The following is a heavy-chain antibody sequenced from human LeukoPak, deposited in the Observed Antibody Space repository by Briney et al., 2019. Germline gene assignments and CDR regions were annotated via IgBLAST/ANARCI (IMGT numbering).Heavy chain of an antibody. Sequence: GGSLRLSCAASGFTFSSYAMSWVRQAPGKGLEWVSAISGSGGDTYYADSVKGRFTISRDNSKNTLYLQVNSLRAEDTAVYYCAKGNGYSYGRYYFDYWGQGTLVTVSS. V-gene: IGHV3-23*01. CDR2: ISGSGGDT. D-gene: IGHD5-18*01. CDR1: GFTFSSYA. CDR3: AKGNGYSYGRYYFDY. J-gene: IGHJ4*02.